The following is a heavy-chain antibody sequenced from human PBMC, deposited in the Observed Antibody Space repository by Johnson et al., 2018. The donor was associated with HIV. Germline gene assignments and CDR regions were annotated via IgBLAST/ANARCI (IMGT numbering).Heavy chain of an antibody. V-gene: IGHV3-11*01. CDR1: GFTFSDYY. CDR3: AKDHGDYDFWSGPYDAFDI. Sequence: QLVESGGGLVKPGGSLRLSCAASGFTFSDYYMSWIRQAPGKGLEWVSYISSSGSTIYYADSVKGRFTISRDNSKNTLYLQMNSLRAEDTAVYYCAKDHGDYDFWSGPYDAFDIWGQGTMVTVSS. CDR2: ISSSGSTI. D-gene: IGHD3-3*01. J-gene: IGHJ3*02.